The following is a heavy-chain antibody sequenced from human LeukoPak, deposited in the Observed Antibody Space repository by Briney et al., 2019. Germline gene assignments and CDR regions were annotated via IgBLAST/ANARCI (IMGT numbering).Heavy chain of an antibody. Sequence: GASVKVSCKASGGTFSSYAIAWVRQAPGHGLECLGRVIPILGVTTYAQNFQDRVTITADKSTGTAYMELSSLTSADTAMYYCARHIAGENYFDPWGQGTLVTDSS. V-gene: IGHV1-69*04. D-gene: IGHD6-13*01. CDR2: VIPILGVT. CDR1: GGTFSSYA. J-gene: IGHJ5*02. CDR3: ARHIAGENYFDP.